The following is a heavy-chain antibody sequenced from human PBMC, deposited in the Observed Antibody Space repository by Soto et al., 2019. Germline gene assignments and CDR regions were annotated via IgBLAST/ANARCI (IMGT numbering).Heavy chain of an antibody. CDR1: GGTFSSYA. CDR3: ARGQARVVVAATAEGYGMDV. Sequence: QVQPVQSGAEVKKPGSSVKVSCKASGGTFSSYAISWVRQAPGQGLEWMGGIIPIFGTANYAQKFQGRVTITADESTSTAYMELSSLRSEDTAVYYCARGQARVVVAATAEGYGMDVWGQGTTVTVSS. D-gene: IGHD2-15*01. CDR2: IIPIFGTA. J-gene: IGHJ6*02. V-gene: IGHV1-69*12.